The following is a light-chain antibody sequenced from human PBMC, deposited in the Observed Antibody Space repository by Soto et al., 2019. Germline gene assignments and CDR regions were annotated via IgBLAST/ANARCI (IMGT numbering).Light chain of an antibody. V-gene: IGKV1-17*01. CDR1: QNIDNY. CDR3: LQHDSYPLT. Sequence: DSPMTQSASSLAASLGDRVTITCRASQNIDNYLNWYQHKPGKVPKRLVYAASTLQSGVPSRFSGSGYGTEFTLTITSLQPEDSATYYCLQHDSYPLTFGGGTKVDIK. CDR2: AAS. J-gene: IGKJ4*01.